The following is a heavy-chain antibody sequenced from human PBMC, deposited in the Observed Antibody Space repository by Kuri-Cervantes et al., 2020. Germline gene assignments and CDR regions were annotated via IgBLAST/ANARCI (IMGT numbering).Heavy chain of an antibody. D-gene: IGHD6-13*01. CDR1: GFTFSSYS. CDR3: AKEGWEQQLVL. V-gene: IGHV3-21*01. Sequence: GESLKISCAASGFTFSSYSMNWVRQAPGKGLEWVSSISSSSSYIYYADSVKGRFTISRDNAKNSLYLQMNSLRAEDTAVYYCAKEGWEQQLVLWGQGTLVTVSS. CDR2: ISSSSSYI. J-gene: IGHJ4*02.